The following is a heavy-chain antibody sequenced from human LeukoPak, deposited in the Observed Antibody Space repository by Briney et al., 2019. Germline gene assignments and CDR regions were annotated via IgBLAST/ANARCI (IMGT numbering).Heavy chain of an antibody. D-gene: IGHD3-10*01. Sequence: SETLSLTCTVSGGSVSSGSDFWRWIRQPPGKGLEWIGHIYYTGATNYNPSLSSRVTISLDTSKNQFSLKLNSVTAADTAVYYCAVLWLGGLYSWLDPWGQGHPVTVSS. CDR1: GGSVSSGSDF. V-gene: IGHV4-61*01. CDR3: AVLWLGGLYSWLDP. CDR2: IYYTGAT. J-gene: IGHJ5*01.